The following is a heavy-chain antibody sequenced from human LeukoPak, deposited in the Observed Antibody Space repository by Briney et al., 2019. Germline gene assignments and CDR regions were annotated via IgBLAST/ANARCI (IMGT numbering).Heavy chain of an antibody. D-gene: IGHD3-22*01. V-gene: IGHV3-23*01. CDR1: GFTFSDYY. CDR3: AKGLILLEGP. Sequence: GGSLRLSCAASGFTFSDYYMSWIRQAPGKGLEWVSAISGSGGGTYYADSVKGRFTISRDNSKNTLYLRMNSLRAEDTAVYYCAKGLILLEGPWGQGTLVTVSS. CDR2: ISGSGGGT. J-gene: IGHJ5*02.